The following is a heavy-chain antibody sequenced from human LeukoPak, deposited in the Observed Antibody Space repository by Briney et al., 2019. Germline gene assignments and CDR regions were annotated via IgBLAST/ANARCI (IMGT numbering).Heavy chain of an antibody. Sequence: VASVKVSCKASGYTFTSYDINWVRQATGQGLEWMGWMNPNSGNTGYAQKLQGRVTMTTDTSTSTAYMELRSLRSDDTAVYYCAMGYLDYWGQGTLVTVSS. V-gene: IGHV1-8*01. CDR1: GYTFTSYD. J-gene: IGHJ4*02. CDR2: MNPNSGNT. CDR3: AMGYLDY.